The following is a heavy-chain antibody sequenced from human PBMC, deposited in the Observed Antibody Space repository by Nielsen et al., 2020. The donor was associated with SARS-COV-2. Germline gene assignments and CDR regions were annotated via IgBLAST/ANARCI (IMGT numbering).Heavy chain of an antibody. CDR3: ARDRFVVVPAAIGYYYGMDV. V-gene: IGHV4-59*01. D-gene: IGHD2-2*01. Sequence: SETLSLTCTVSGGSISSYYWSWIRQPPGKGLEWIGYIYYSGSINYNPSLKSRVTISVDTSKNQFSLKLSSVTAADTAVYYCARDRFVVVPAAIGYYYGMDVWGQGTTVTVSS. J-gene: IGHJ6*02. CDR1: GGSISSYY. CDR2: IYYSGSI.